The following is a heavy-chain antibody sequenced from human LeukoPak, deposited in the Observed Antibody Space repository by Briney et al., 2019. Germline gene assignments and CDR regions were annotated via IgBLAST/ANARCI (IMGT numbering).Heavy chain of an antibody. CDR1: GFTFSSYA. CDR3: EKNSTGPRAAMTFDY. J-gene: IGHJ4*02. CDR2: ISGSGGST. V-gene: IGHV3-23*01. Sequence: GGSLRLSCAASGFTFSSYAMSWVRQAPGKGLEWVSAISGSGGSTYYADPVKGRFTISRDNSKNTPYLHMNSRRDQDTALHYIEKNSTGPRAAMTFDYWGQGTLVTVSS. D-gene: IGHD2-21*02.